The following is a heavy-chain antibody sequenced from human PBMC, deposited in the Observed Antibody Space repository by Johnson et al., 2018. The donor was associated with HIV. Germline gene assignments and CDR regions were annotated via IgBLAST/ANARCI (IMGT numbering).Heavy chain of an antibody. D-gene: IGHD3-3*01. CDR2: ISGSGGST. J-gene: IGHJ3*02. V-gene: IGHV3-23*04. Sequence: VQLVESGGGLVQPGGSLRLSCAASGFTFSSYAMSWVSQAPGKGLEWVSAISGSGGSTYYADSVKGRFTISRDNSENTLYFQMNSLRADDTAVYYCAREDMEWGAFDIWGQGTMVTVSS. CDR3: AREDMEWGAFDI. CDR1: GFTFSSYA.